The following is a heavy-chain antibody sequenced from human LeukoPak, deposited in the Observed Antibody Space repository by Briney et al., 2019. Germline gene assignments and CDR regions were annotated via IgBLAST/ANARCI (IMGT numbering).Heavy chain of an antibody. J-gene: IGHJ4*02. CDR2: VSTSGGST. CDR1: GFTFSSFA. Sequence: GGSLRLSCAASGFTFSSFAMTWVRQAPGKGLEWVSGVSTSGGSTYYADSVKGRFTISRDNSKNTLHLQMNSLRAEDTAIYYCAKQAYDSPRTDFDYWGQGTLVTVSS. V-gene: IGHV3-23*01. CDR3: AKQAYDSPRTDFDY. D-gene: IGHD3-22*01.